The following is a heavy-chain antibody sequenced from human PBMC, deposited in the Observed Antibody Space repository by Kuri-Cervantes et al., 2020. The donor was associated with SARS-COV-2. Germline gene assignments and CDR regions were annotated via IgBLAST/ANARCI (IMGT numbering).Heavy chain of an antibody. J-gene: IGHJ4*02. V-gene: IGHV2-26*01. D-gene: IGHD1-20*01. CDR2: IFSNDEK. CDR3: ARINSISGYLDY. Sequence: SGPTLVKPTQTLTLTRTFSGFSLSTSGMCVSWIRQPPGKALEWLAHIFSNDEKSYSTSLKSRLTISKVTSKSQVVLTMTNMDPVDTATYYCARINSISGYLDYWGQGTLVTVSS. CDR1: GFSLSTSGMC.